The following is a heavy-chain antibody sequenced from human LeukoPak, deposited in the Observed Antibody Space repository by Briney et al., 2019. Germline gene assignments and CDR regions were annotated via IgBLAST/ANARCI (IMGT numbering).Heavy chain of an antibody. CDR1: GFTFSSYS. CDR3: AREVGGSQYPPYYYYYALDV. J-gene: IGHJ6*02. CDR2: ISSSSSTI. D-gene: IGHD1-26*01. V-gene: IGHV3-48*01. Sequence: GGSLRLSCAASGFTFSSYSMNWVRQAPGKGLEWVSYISSSSSTIYYADSVKGRFTISRDNAKNSLYLQMNSLRAEDTAVYYCAREVGGSQYPPYYYYYALDVWGQGATVTV.